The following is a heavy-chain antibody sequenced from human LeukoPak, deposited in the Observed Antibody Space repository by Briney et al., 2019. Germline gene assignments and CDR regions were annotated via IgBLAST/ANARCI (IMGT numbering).Heavy chain of an antibody. D-gene: IGHD5/OR15-5a*01. CDR2: ISYDGSNK. V-gene: IGHV3-30*03. J-gene: IGHJ3*02. CDR3: ARDWRVDDAFDI. CDR1: GFTFSSYG. Sequence: PGGSLRLSCAASGFTFSSYGMHWVRQAPGKGLEWVAVISYDGSNKYYADSVKGRFTISRDNSKNTLYLQMNSLRAEDTAVYYCARDWRVDDAFDIWGQGTMVTVSS.